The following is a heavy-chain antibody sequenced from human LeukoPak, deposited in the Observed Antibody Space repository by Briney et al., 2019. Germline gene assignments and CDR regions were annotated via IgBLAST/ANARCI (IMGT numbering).Heavy chain of an antibody. J-gene: IGHJ5*02. Sequence: SVKVSCKASGYTFTGYYIHWVRQAPGQGLEWMGGIIPIFGTANYAQKFQGRVTITADESTSTAYMELSSLRSEDTAVYYCARAGSTYYYGSGSYSGDWFDPWGQGTLVTVSS. CDR2: IIPIFGTA. D-gene: IGHD3-10*01. CDR1: GYTFTGYY. CDR3: ARAGSTYYYGSGSYSGDWFDP. V-gene: IGHV1-69*13.